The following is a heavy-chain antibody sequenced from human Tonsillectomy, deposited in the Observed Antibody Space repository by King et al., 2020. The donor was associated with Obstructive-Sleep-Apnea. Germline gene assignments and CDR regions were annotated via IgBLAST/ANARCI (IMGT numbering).Heavy chain of an antibody. Sequence: VQLVESGGGLVQPGRSLRLSCAASGFPFDDYAMHWVRQAPGKGLEWGSGISWNSGSSGYADSVKGRFTISRDKAKNSLYLQMNSLRAEDTALYYCAKGMRYFDWFKGYYFDYWGQGTLVTVSS. CDR2: ISWNSGSS. CDR1: GFPFDDYA. J-gene: IGHJ4*02. D-gene: IGHD3-9*01. CDR3: AKGMRYFDWFKGYYFDY. V-gene: IGHV3-9*01.